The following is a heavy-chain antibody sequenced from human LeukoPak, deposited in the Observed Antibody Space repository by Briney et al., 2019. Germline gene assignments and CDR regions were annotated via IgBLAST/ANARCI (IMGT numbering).Heavy chain of an antibody. V-gene: IGHV4-34*01. J-gene: IGHJ4*02. Sequence: PSETLSXXXXXYXXXXXXYXXSWIRXPPGKGLEWIGEINHSGSTNYNPSLKSRVTISVDTSKNQFSLKLSSVTAADTAVYYCARDYDYWGQGTLVTVSS. CDR1: XXXXXXYX. CDR2: INHSGST. CDR3: ARDYDY.